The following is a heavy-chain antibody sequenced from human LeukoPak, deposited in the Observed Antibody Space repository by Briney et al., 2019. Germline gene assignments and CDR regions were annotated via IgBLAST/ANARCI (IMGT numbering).Heavy chain of an antibody. CDR2: IYSSGNT. D-gene: IGHD6-19*01. CDR3: ARDIAVAGLFDN. CDR1: GGSISGYY. J-gene: IGHJ4*02. V-gene: IGHV4-4*07. Sequence: SETLSLTCTVSGGSISGYYWTWIRQPAGKALEWIGRIYSSGNTNYNPSLRSRVILSVATSKNQFSLRLNSVTAADTAVYYCARDIAVAGLFDNWGQGTLVTVSS.